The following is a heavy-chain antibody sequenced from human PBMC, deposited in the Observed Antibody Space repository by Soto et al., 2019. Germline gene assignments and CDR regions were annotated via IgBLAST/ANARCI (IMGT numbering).Heavy chain of an antibody. Sequence: EVQLVESGGGLVLTGGSLKLSCAAYGFIVSGSAVHWVRQASGKGREWVGRIRSKTNSYATAYAASVKGRFTISRDDSKNTGYLQMNSLKTEDTAVYYCTSHSGDLSFPRAFDIWGQGTMVTVSS. J-gene: IGHJ3*02. D-gene: IGHD3-16*02. CDR2: IRSKTNSYAT. CDR1: GFIVSGSA. V-gene: IGHV3-73*01. CDR3: TSHSGDLSFPRAFDI.